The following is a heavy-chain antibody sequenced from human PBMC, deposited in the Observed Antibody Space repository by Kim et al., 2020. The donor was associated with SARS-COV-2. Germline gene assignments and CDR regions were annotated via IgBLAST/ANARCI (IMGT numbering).Heavy chain of an antibody. V-gene: IGHV4-39*01. Sequence: SETLSLTCTVSGGSISSSSYYWGWIRQPPGKGLEWIGTIYYSGSTYYNPSLKSRVTISVDTSKNQFSLKLSSVTAADTAVYYCARQGSSWYSGFDYWGQG. D-gene: IGHD6-13*01. CDR1: GGSISSSSYY. J-gene: IGHJ4*02. CDR3: ARQGSSWYSGFDY. CDR2: IYYSGST.